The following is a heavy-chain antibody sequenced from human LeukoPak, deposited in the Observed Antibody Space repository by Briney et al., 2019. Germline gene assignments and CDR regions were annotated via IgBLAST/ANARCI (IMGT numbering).Heavy chain of an antibody. V-gene: IGHV1-69*13. D-gene: IGHD1-26*01. J-gene: IGHJ6*03. CDR3: ARLKLGSVGKPNYYYYYMDV. CDR1: GGTFSSYA. Sequence: GASVKVSCKASGGTFSSYAISWVRQAPGQGLEWMGGIIPVFGTANYAQKFQGRVTITADESTSTAYMELSSLRSEDTAVYYCARLKLGSVGKPNYYYYYMDVWGKGTTVTVSS. CDR2: IIPVFGTA.